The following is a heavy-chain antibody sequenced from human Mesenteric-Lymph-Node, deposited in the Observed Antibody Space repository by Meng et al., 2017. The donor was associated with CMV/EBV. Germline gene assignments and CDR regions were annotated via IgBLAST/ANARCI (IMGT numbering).Heavy chain of an antibody. CDR3: AREPDYDFWSSYH. CDR2: ISSSSSTI. CDR1: GFAFSSYA. Sequence: GESLKISCAASGFAFSSYAMNWVRQAPGKGLEWVSYISSSSSTIYYADSVKGRFTISRDNAKNSLYLQMNSLRAEDPAVYCCAREPDYDFWSSYHWGQGTLVTVSS. J-gene: IGHJ5*02. D-gene: IGHD3-3*01. V-gene: IGHV3-48*04.